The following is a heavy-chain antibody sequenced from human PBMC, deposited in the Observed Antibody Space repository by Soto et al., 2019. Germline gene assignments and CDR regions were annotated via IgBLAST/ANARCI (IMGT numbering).Heavy chain of an antibody. J-gene: IGHJ4*02. Sequence: EVQLVESGGGLVKPGGSLRLSCAASGFTFSTYSLHWVRQAPGKGLEWVSSISSTSSYIYYADSVKGRFTISRDNAKNSLYLQMNSLRAEDTAVYYCVRDVNYYDSSGYRDYWGQGHLVTVSS. CDR1: GFTFSTYS. V-gene: IGHV3-21*01. CDR3: VRDVNYYDSSGYRDY. CDR2: ISSTSSYI. D-gene: IGHD3-22*01.